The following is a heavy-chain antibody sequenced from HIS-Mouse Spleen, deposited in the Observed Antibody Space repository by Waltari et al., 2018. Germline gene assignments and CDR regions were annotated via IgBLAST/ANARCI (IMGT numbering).Heavy chain of an antibody. J-gene: IGHJ6*02. CDR1: GGSISSSSYY. CDR2: IYYSWST. Sequence: QLQLQESGPGLVKPSETLSLTCTVSGGSISSSSYYWGWIRQPPGKGLEWIGSIYYSWSTYYNPAIKSRVTISVDTSKNQFSLKLSSVTAADTAVYYCARDSSSWYYYYYGMDVWGQGTTVTVSS. D-gene: IGHD6-13*01. CDR3: ARDSSSWYYYYYGMDV. V-gene: IGHV4-39*07.